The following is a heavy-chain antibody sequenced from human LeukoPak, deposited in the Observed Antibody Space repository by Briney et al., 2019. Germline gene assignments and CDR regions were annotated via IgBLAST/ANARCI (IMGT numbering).Heavy chain of an antibody. CDR1: GFTFSDYY. J-gene: IGHJ5*02. Sequence: GGSLRLSCAASGFTFSDYYMSWVRQAPGKGLEWVSYISSSSSYTNYADSVKGRFTISRDNAKNTLYLQMNSLRDEDTAVYYCAGDQDGGNSIWFYPWGQGTLVTVSS. D-gene: IGHD4-23*01. CDR3: AGDQDGGNSIWFYP. CDR2: ISSSSSYT. V-gene: IGHV3-11*05.